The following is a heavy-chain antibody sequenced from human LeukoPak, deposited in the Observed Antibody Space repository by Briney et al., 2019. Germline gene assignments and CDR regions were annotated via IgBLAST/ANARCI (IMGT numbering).Heavy chain of an antibody. CDR2: MTYDGSNE. CDR1: GFTFSDYG. Sequence: GGSLRLSCAASGFTFSDYGMHWVRQAPGKGLEWVAVMTYDGSNEYYADSVKGRFTISRDNSKDTLHLQMNSLRAEDTAVYYCAREASYGDQTMDVWGQGTTVTVSS. D-gene: IGHD4-17*01. V-gene: IGHV3-30*03. J-gene: IGHJ6*02. CDR3: AREASYGDQTMDV.